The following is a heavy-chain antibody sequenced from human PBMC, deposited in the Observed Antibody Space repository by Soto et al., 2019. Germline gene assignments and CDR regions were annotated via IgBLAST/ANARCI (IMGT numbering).Heavy chain of an antibody. J-gene: IGHJ4*02. V-gene: IGHV5-51*01. CDR3: ARRATYYHYFDY. CDR2: IYPGDSDI. D-gene: IGHD3-16*01. CDR1: GYSFTSDW. Sequence: GESLKISCKGSGYSFTSDWIAWVRQMPGKGLEYMGIIYPGDSDIRYSPSFQGQVTISADKSTSTAYVQWSSLKASDTAMYYCARRATYYHYFDYWGQGTLVTVSS.